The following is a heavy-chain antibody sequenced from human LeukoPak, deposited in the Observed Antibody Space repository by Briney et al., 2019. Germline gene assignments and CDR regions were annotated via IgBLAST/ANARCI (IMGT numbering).Heavy chain of an antibody. Sequence: SETLSLTCTVSGGSISGYYWSWIRQPPGKGLEWIGYIYHSGSTNYNPSLNSRVTISVDRSKNQFSLKLSSVTAADTAVYYCARGFGELLPSDYWGQGTLVTVSS. CDR3: ARGFGELLPSDY. V-gene: IGHV4-59*12. J-gene: IGHJ4*02. D-gene: IGHD3-10*01. CDR1: GGSISGYY. CDR2: IYHSGST.